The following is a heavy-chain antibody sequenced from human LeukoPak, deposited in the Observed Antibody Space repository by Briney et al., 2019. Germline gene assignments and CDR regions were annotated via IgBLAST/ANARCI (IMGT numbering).Heavy chain of an antibody. CDR1: GFTFDDYA. Sequence: GGSLRLSCAASGFTFDDYAMHWVRQAPGKGLEWVSGTSWNSGSTGYADSVKGRFTISRDNAKNSLYLQMNSLRAEDTALYHCARALRSYYYGSGSYSGRYGMDVWGQGTTVTVSS. V-gene: IGHV3-20*01. D-gene: IGHD3-10*01. CDR3: ARALRSYYYGSGSYSGRYGMDV. CDR2: TSWNSGST. J-gene: IGHJ6*02.